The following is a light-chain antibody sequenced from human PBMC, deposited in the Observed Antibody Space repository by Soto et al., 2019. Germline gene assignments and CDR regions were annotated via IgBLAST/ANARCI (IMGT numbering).Light chain of an antibody. CDR3: QQRSNWPRT. V-gene: IGKV3-11*01. Sequence: EIVLTQSPATLSSSLGDRATISCRASQLVNTYLAWYQQKPVQPPRLLIYNASNRATGIPARFSGSGSGTDFTLPISILATGDISDYYGQQRSNWPRTFSGETNVEMK. CDR2: NAS. CDR1: QLVNTY. J-gene: IGKJ4*01.